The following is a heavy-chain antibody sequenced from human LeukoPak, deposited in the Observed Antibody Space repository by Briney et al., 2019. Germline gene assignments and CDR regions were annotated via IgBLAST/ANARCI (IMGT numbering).Heavy chain of an antibody. CDR2: IIPIFGTA. J-gene: IGHJ4*02. CDR3: ARDPTYSSGWYFDY. CDR1: GGTFSSYA. Sequence: ASVKVSCKASGGTFSSYATSWVRQAPGQGLEWMGGIIPIFGTANYAQKFQGRVTITADESTSTAYMELSSLRSEDTAVYYCARDPTYSSGWYFDYWGQGTLVTVSS. V-gene: IGHV1-69*13. D-gene: IGHD6-19*01.